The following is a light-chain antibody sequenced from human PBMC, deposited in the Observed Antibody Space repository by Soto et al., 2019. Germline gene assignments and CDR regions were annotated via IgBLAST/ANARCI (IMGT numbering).Light chain of an antibody. CDR3: AAWDASLSGRVV. Sequence: SALTPPPPTSGTPGQRGPISCSGSSSNIGSNYVYWYQQLPETAPKLLIYRNNQRPSGVPDRFSGSKSGTSASLAISGLRSEDEADYYCAAWDASLSGRVVFGGGTKVTVL. CDR2: RNN. V-gene: IGLV1-47*01. J-gene: IGLJ2*01. CDR1: SSNIGSNY.